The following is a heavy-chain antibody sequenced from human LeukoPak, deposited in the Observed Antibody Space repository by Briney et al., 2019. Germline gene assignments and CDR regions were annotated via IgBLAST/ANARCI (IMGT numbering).Heavy chain of an antibody. CDR1: GFSFSRYA. V-gene: IGHV3-21*01. D-gene: IGHD5-18*01. Sequence: GGSLRLSCETSGFSFSRYAMHWVRQAPGKGLEWVSSISSSSSYIYYADSVKGRFTISRDNAKNSLYLQMNSLRAEDTAVYYCARELDTAMVGIDYWGQGTLVTVSS. J-gene: IGHJ4*02. CDR2: ISSSSSYI. CDR3: ARELDTAMVGIDY.